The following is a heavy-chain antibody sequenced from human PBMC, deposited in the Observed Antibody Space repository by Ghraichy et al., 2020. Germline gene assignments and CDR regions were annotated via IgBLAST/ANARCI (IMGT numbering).Heavy chain of an antibody. CDR1: GGSISSSSYY. V-gene: IGHV4-39*01. CDR2: IYYSGST. CDR3: ASFVRSLLHYYFDY. D-gene: IGHD3-22*01. Sequence: SETLSLTCTVSGGSISSSSYYWGWIRQPPGKGLEWIGSIYYSGSTYYNPSLKSRVTISVDTSKNQFSLKLSSVTAADTAVYYCASFVRSLLHYYFDYWGQGTLVTVSS. J-gene: IGHJ4*02.